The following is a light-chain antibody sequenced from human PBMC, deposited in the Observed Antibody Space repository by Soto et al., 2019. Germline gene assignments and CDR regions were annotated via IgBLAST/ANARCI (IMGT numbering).Light chain of an antibody. CDR3: QQSYTTPRT. V-gene: IGKV1-39*01. J-gene: IGKJ1*01. Sequence: QMTQSPSSLSASVGARVTITCRASQTIRTSLNWYQQKPGKAPKLLIYGASTLQSGVPSRFSGTGSATDFTLTSSSLQPEEFAIYDCQQSYTTPRTGGQGTEVEV. CDR1: QTIRTS. CDR2: GAS.